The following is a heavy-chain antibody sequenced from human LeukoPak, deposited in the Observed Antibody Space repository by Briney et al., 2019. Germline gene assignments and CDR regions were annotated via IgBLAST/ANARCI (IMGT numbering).Heavy chain of an antibody. CDR1: GFTFSSYA. D-gene: IGHD5-18*01. V-gene: IGHV3-23*01. CDR3: AKGWGYGYLPDAFDI. CDR2: ISGSGGST. J-gene: IGHJ3*02. Sequence: PGGSLRLSCAASGFTFSSYAISWVRQAPGKGLEWVSAISGSGGSTYYADSVKGRFTISRDNSKNTLYLQMNSLRAEDTAVYYCAKGWGYGYLPDAFDIWGHGTMVTVSS.